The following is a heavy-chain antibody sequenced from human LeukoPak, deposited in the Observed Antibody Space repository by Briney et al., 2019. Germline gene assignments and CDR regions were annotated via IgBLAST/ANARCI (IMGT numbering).Heavy chain of an antibody. V-gene: IGHV4-34*01. D-gene: IGHD3-22*01. CDR1: GGSLSGYY. Sequence: PSETLSLTCAVYGGSLSGYYWSWIRQPPGKGLEWIGEINHSGSTNYNPSLKSRVTISVDTSKNQFSLKLSSVTAADTAVYYCARRRITMIAVVMRLGSNYFDYWGQGTLVTVSS. CDR3: ARRRITMIAVVMRLGSNYFDY. CDR2: INHSGST. J-gene: IGHJ4*02.